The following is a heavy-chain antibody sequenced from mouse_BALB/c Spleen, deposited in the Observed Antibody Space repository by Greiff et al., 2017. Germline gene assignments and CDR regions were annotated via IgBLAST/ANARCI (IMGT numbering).Heavy chain of an antibody. D-gene: IGHD4-1*01. CDR1: GFTFSSYG. Sequence: EVMLVESGGDLVKPGGSLKLSCAASGFTFSSYGMSWVRQTPDKRLEWVATISSGGSYTYYPDSVKGRFTISRDNAKNTLYLQMSSLKSEDTAMYYCARKLPYFDYWGQGTTLTVSS. CDR3: ARKLPYFDY. V-gene: IGHV5-6*02. J-gene: IGHJ2*01. CDR2: ISSGGSYT.